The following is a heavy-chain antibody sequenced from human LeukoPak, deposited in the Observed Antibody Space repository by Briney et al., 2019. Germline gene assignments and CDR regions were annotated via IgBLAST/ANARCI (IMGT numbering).Heavy chain of an antibody. CDR2: IIPILGIA. D-gene: IGHD3-10*01. CDR1: GGTFSSYA. CDR3: ARALGFGELLVNWFDP. J-gene: IGHJ5*02. V-gene: IGHV1-69*04. Sequence: SVKVSCKASGGTFSSYAISWVRQAPGQGLEWMGRIIPILGIANYAQKFQGRVTITADKSTSTAYMELSSLRSEDTAVYYCARALGFGELLVNWFDPWGQGTLVTVSS.